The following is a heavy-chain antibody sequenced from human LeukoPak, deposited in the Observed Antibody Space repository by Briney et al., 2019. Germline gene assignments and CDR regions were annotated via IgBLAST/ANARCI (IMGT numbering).Heavy chain of an antibody. CDR1: GYSISSDYY. CDR3: ARIEDVTRGYNHAYYFDY. CDR2: IFHNGNT. Sequence: SETLSLTCTVSGYSISSDYYWGWIRQPPGKGLEWIGNIFHNGNTYYNPSLKSRVTMSIDTSKKQFSLKLRTATAADTAVYYCARIEDVTRGYNHAYYFDYWGQGTLITVSS. V-gene: IGHV4-38-2*02. J-gene: IGHJ4*02. D-gene: IGHD5-18*01.